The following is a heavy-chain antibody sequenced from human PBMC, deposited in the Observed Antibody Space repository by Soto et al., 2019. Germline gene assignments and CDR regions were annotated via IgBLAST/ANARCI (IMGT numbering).Heavy chain of an antibody. J-gene: IGHJ4*02. CDR2: ISGSGGST. CDR1: GFTFSSYA. Sequence: PGGSLRLSCAASGFTFSSYAMSWVRQAPGKGLEWVSAISGSGGSTYYADSVKGRITISRDNSKNTLYLQMNSLRAEDTAVYYCAKGSGWRRVNPRDFGYFDYWGQGTLVTVSS. CDR3: AKGSGWRRVNPRDFGYFDY. D-gene: IGHD6-19*01. V-gene: IGHV3-23*01.